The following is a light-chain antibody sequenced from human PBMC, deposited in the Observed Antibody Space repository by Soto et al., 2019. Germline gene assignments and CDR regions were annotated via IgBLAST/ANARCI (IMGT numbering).Light chain of an antibody. V-gene: IGLV1-44*01. J-gene: IGLJ1*01. CDR2: NNN. CDR3: AAWDVSLNGLDV. Sequence: QSVLTQPPSASGTPGQRVTISFSGSSSNIGSSSVNWYQQLPGTAPKLLIYNNNQWPSGVPDRFSGSKSGTSASLAISGLQSEDEADYYCAAWDVSLNGLDVFGTGTKLTVL. CDR1: SSNIGSSS.